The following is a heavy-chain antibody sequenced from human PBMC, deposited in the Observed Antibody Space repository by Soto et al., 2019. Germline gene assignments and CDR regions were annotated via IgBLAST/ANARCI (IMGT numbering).Heavy chain of an antibody. Sequence: SETLSLTCVVSGGSISSTNWWTWVRQPPGKRLEWIGEIYHNGSPTYSPSLRGRATISVDKSNNQFSLRLRSVTAADTAVYYCARASNKRGYSYGPDFWDQGPLVTVSS. CDR2: IYHNGSP. CDR3: ARASNKRGYSYGPDF. V-gene: IGHV4-4*02. J-gene: IGHJ4*02. D-gene: IGHD5-18*01. CDR1: GGSISSTNW.